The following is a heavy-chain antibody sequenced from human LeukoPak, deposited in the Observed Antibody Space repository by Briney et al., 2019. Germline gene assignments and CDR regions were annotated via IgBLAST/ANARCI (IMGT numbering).Heavy chain of an antibody. Sequence: TSETLSLTCTVSGGSISSSSYYWSWIRQPAGKGLEWIGRIYTSGSTNYNPSLKSRVTMSVDTSKNQFSLKLSSVTAADTAVYYCARDHYYYDSSGYPKGYFQHWGQGTLVTVSS. CDR1: GGSISSSSYY. CDR2: IYTSGST. CDR3: ARDHYYYDSSGYPKGYFQH. D-gene: IGHD3-22*01. J-gene: IGHJ1*01. V-gene: IGHV4-61*02.